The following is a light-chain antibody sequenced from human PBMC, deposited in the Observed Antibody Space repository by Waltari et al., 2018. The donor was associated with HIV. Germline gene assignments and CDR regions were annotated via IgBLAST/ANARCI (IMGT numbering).Light chain of an antibody. V-gene: IGLV6-57*01. CDR2: EDD. CDR1: GGSLTSNY. Sequence: NFMLTQPHSVSASPGKTVTIPCPRTGGSLTSNYVQWYRRRPGGSPTTVISEDDQRPSGVPGRFSGSIDSSSNSASLTISGLKPEDEADYYCQSSDRNNQVFGGGTKLTVL. CDR3: QSSDRNNQV. J-gene: IGLJ3*02.